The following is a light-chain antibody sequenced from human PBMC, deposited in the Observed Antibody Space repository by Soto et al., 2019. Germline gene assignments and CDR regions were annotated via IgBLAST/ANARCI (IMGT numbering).Light chain of an antibody. CDR3: CSYAGRYIYV. J-gene: IGLJ1*01. V-gene: IGLV2-11*01. Sequence: QSALTQPRSVSGSPGQSVTISCTGTNSDVGTYNYVSWYQQHPGKAPKLMIYDVTKRPSGVPDRFSGSKSGNTASLTISGLQADDEADYYCCSYAGRYIYVFGTGTKLTVL. CDR2: DVT. CDR1: NSDVGTYNY.